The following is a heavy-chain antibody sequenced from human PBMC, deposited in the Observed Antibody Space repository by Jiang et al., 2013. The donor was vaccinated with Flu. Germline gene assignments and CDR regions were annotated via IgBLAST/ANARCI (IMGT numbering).Heavy chain of an antibody. CDR3: ARDLALGGYSYAEDYFDY. CDR2: IKQDGSDK. Sequence: GLVQPGGSLRLSCAAPGFTFGSYRMSWVRQAPGKGLEWVAKIKQDGSDKDYVDSVKGRSTISRDNAKNSLYLQMNSLTAEDTAVYYCARDLALGGYSYAEDYFDYWGQGTLVTVSS. V-gene: IGHV3-7*01. J-gene: IGHJ4*02. CDR1: GFTFGSYR. D-gene: IGHD5-18*01.